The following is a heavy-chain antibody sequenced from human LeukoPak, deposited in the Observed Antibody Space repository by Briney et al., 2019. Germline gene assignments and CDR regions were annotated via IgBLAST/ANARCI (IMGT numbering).Heavy chain of an antibody. J-gene: IGHJ6*03. V-gene: IGHV4-4*07. CDR2: IYTSGST. D-gene: IGHD4-17*01. Sequence: SETLSLTCTVSGGSISSYYWSWIRQPAGKGLEWIGRIYTSGSTNYNPSLKSRVTISVDTSKNQFSLKLSSVTAADTAVYYCARTSVTTSYYYYYYYMDVWGKGTTVTISS. CDR3: ARTSVTTSYYYYYYYMDV. CDR1: GGSISSYY.